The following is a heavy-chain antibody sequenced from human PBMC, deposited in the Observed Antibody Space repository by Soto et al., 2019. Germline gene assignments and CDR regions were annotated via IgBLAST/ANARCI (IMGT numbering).Heavy chain of an antibody. J-gene: IGHJ6*03. CDR2: INAGNGNT. Sequence: ASVKVSCKASGYTFTSYAMHWVRQAPGQRLEWMRWINAGNGNTKYSQKFQGRVTITRDTSASTAYMELSSLRSEDTAVYYCARESYYDFWSGYYYYYYMDVWGKGTTVTVSS. V-gene: IGHV1-3*01. CDR1: GYTFTSYA. D-gene: IGHD3-3*01. CDR3: ARESYYDFWSGYYYYYYMDV.